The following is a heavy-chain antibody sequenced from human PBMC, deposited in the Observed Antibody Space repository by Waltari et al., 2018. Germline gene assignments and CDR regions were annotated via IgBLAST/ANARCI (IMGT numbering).Heavy chain of an antibody. Sequence: EVQLVESGGGLVQPGGSLRLSCAASGSTFSSYWMSWVRQAPGKGLEWVANIKQDGSEKYYVDSVKGRFTISRDNAKTSLYLQMNSLRAEDTAVYYCAGGDYHFDYWGQGTLVTVSS. CDR3: AGGDYHFDY. D-gene: IGHD4-17*01. J-gene: IGHJ4*02. CDR1: GSTFSSYW. V-gene: IGHV3-7*04. CDR2: IKQDGSEK.